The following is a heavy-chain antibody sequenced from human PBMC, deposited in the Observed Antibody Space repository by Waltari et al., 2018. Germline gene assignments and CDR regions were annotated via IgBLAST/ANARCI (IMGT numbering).Heavy chain of an antibody. CDR1: GGTFSSYA. V-gene: IGHV1-69*05. Sequence: QVQLVQSGAEVKKPGSSVKVSCKASGGTFSSYAISWVRQAPGQGLGWMGGIIPIFGTANSAQKFQGRVTITTDESTSTAYMELGSLRAEDTAVYYCARDSDYGGNSGAFDIWGQGTMVTVSS. D-gene: IGHD2-21*02. CDR3: ARDSDYGGNSGAFDI. CDR2: IIPIFGTA. J-gene: IGHJ3*02.